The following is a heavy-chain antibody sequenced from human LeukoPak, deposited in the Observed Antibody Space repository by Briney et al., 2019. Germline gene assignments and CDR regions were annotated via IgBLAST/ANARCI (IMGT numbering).Heavy chain of an antibody. CDR2: IIPIFGTA. CDR3: ARRGYSSSHFDY. J-gene: IGHJ4*01. Sequence: SVKVSCKASGGTFSSYAISWVRQAPGQGLEWMGGIIPIFGTANYAQKFQGRVTITTDESTSTAYMELSSLRSEDTAVYYCARRGYSSSHFDYWGHGTLVTVSS. V-gene: IGHV1-69*05. CDR1: GGTFSSYA. D-gene: IGHD6-13*01.